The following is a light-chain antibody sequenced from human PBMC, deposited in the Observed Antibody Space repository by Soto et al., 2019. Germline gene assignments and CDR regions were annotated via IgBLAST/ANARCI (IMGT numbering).Light chain of an antibody. J-gene: IGKJ4*01. CDR1: QSVISS. Sequence: EIVVTHSPALVSVSPGARVTLSCRASQSVISSLAWYQQKLGQAPRLLIYGASTRATGIPARFSGSGSGTEFFLNISSLQSEDSAIYYCQHYNNWLGTFGGGTKVDIK. V-gene: IGKV3-15*01. CDR2: GAS. CDR3: QHYNNWLGT.